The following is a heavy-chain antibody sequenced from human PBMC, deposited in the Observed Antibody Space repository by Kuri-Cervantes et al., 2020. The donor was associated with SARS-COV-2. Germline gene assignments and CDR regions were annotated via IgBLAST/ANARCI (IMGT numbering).Heavy chain of an antibody. J-gene: IGHJ5*02. CDR3: ARDYYDSSGYFISGLWFDP. CDR1: GFTVSSYT. CDR2: ISYDGSNK. V-gene: IGHV3-30-3*01. Sequence: GESLKISCAASGFTVSSYTMHWDRQAPGKGLEWVAVISYDGSNKYYADSVKGRFTISRDNSKNTLYLQMDSLRAEDTAVYYCARDYYDSSGYFISGLWFDPWCQGTLVTVSS. D-gene: IGHD3-22*01.